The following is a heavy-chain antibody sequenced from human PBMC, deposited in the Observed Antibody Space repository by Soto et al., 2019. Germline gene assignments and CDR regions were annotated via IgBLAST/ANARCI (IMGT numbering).Heavy chain of an antibody. CDR2: IYYSGST. CDR1: GGSISSGDYY. CDR3: ARNYGGNNDI. J-gene: IGHJ3*02. Sequence: QVQLQESGPGLVKPSQTLSLTCTVSGGSISSGDYYWSWIRQPPGKGLEWIGYIYYSGSTYYNPSLKXXAXIXXDTSKNQFSLKLSSVTAADTAVYYCARNYGGNNDIWGQGTMVTVSS. V-gene: IGHV4-30-4*01. D-gene: IGHD4-17*01.